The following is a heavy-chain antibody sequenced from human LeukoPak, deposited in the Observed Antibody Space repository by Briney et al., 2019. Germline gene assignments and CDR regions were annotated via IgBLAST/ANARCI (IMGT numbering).Heavy chain of an antibody. V-gene: IGHV3-48*01. CDR2: IISSSSNT. Sequence: GGPLRLSCAASGLPFSIYSMHWVRHAPGKGQEWVSYIISSSSNTYYADSVKGRFTISRDNSKSTLYLQMNSLRAEDTAVYICARDRDAFDIWGQGTMVTVSS. CDR1: GLPFSIYS. J-gene: IGHJ3*02. CDR3: ARDRDAFDI.